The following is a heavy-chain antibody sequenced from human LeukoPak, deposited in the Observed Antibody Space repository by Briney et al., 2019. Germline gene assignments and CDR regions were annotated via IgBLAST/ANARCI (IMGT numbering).Heavy chain of an antibody. Sequence: GGSLRLSCAASGFTFSSYEMNWVRQAPGKGLEWVSYISSSGSTIYYADSVKGRFTISRDNAKNSLYLQMNSLRAEDTAVYYCARAQLFHDYWGQGTLVTVSS. D-gene: IGHD2-21*01. J-gene: IGHJ4*02. CDR1: GFTFSSYE. CDR2: ISSSGSTI. CDR3: ARAQLFHDY. V-gene: IGHV3-48*03.